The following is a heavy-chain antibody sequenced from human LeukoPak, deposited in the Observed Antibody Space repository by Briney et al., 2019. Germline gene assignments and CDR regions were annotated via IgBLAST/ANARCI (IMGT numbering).Heavy chain of an antibody. CDR3: AREDGLGDYYGSGNPLGY. CDR1: GYSISSGHY. J-gene: IGHJ4*02. D-gene: IGHD3-10*01. CDR2: VYHSGNT. Sequence: PSETLSLTCSVSGYSISSGHYWGWIRQPPGKGLEWIGSVYHSGNTYCNPSLKSRVTISVDTSKNQFSLKLNSVTAADTAVYYCAREDGLGDYYGSGNPLGYWGQGTLVTVSS. V-gene: IGHV4-38-2*02.